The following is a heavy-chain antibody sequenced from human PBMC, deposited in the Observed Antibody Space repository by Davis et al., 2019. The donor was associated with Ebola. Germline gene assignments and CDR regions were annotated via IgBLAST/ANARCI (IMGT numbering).Heavy chain of an antibody. CDR2: IYSDGST. V-gene: IGHV3-66*01. D-gene: IGHD3-10*01. CDR1: GFTVSSNY. CDR3: ARDRGAVGFGELLLSSYYYGMDV. Sequence: GESLKISCAASGFTVSSNYMSWVRQAPGKGLEWVSVIYSDGSTYYADSVKGRFTISRDNSKNTLYLQMNSLRAEDTAVYYCARDRGAVGFGELLLSSYYYGMDVWGQGTTVTVSS. J-gene: IGHJ6*02.